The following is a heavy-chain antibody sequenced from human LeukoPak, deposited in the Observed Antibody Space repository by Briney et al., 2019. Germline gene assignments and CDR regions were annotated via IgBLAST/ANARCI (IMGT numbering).Heavy chain of an antibody. CDR2: IKEDGGEN. CDR1: GFTFSNYW. D-gene: IGHD2-21*01. J-gene: IGHJ4*02. Sequence: PGGSLRLSCAASGFTFSNYWMSWVRQAPGKGLEWVANIKEDGGENYYVDSVKGRFTISRDDAKNSLYQQMNSLRAEDTAMYYCTRDCESSCGIEPPDYWGQGTLVTVSS. CDR3: TRDCESSCGIEPPDY. V-gene: IGHV3-7*01.